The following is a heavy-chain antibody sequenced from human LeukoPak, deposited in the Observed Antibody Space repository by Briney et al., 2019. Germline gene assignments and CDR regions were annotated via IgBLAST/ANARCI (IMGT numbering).Heavy chain of an antibody. CDR1: GFTFSSYE. CDR3: AREGNYYYDRRDAFDI. Sequence: GGSLRLSCAASGFTFSSYEMNWVRQAPGKGLEWVSYISSSGGNIYYADSVKGRFTISRDNAKNSLYLQMNSLRVEDTAVYYCAREGNYYYDRRDAFDIWGQGTMVTGSS. J-gene: IGHJ3*02. CDR2: ISSSGGNI. D-gene: IGHD3-22*01. V-gene: IGHV3-48*03.